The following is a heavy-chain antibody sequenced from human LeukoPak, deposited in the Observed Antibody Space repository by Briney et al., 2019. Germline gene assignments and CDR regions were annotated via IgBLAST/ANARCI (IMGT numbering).Heavy chain of an antibody. CDR3: ARGAGDCSSTSCPLDY. J-gene: IGHJ4*02. Sequence: SETLSLTCAVYGGSFSGYYWSWIRQPPGKGLEWIGEINHSGSTNYNPSLKSRVTISVDTSKNQFSLKLSSVTAADTAVYYCARGAGDCSSTSCPLDYWGQGTLVTVSS. CDR1: GGSFSGYY. CDR2: INHSGST. D-gene: IGHD2-2*01. V-gene: IGHV4-34*01.